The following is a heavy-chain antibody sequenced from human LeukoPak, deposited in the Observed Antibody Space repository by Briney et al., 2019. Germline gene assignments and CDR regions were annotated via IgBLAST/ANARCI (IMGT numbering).Heavy chain of an antibody. CDR3: ARDLVASDFDY. J-gene: IGHJ4*02. CDR2: ISSSSSYI. D-gene: IGHD2-8*02. Sequence: PGGSLRLSCAASGFTFSSFSMNWVRQAPGKGLEWVSSISSSSSYIYYADSVKGRFTISRDNAKNSLYLQMNSLRAEDTAVYYCARDLVASDFDYWGQGTLVTVSS. CDR1: GFTFSSFS. V-gene: IGHV3-21*01.